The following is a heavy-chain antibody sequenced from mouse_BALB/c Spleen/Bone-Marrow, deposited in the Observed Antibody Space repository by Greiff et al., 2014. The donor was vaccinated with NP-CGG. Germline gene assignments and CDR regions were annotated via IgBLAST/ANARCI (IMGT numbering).Heavy chain of an antibody. CDR2: IHYSGVT. CDR1: GYSITSYYS. V-gene: IGHV3-1*02. D-gene: IGHD4-1*01. Sequence: VQLKESGPDLVKPSQSLSLTCTVTGYSITSYYSWHWIRQFPGNKLEWMGYIHYSGVTVYNQSLKSRISITGDTSNNQFFLQLNSVTTEDTATYYCSRFAGTPYTMDYWGQGTSVTVSS. CDR3: SRFAGTPYTMDY. J-gene: IGHJ4*01.